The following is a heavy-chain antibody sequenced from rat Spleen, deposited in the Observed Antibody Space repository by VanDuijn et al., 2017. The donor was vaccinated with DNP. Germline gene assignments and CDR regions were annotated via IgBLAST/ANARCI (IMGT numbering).Heavy chain of an antibody. CDR2: INTGSGGT. CDR1: GYTFTSYY. J-gene: IGHJ1*01. D-gene: IGHD1-10*01. Sequence: QVQLQQSGAELAKPGSSVKISCKASGYTFTSYYISWIKQTTGQGLKYIGYINTGSGGTHYNEKFKGKATLTVDKSSSTAFMQLSSLTPVDTAVYYCARGGYNNYWYFDFWGPGTMVTVSS. CDR3: ARGGYNNYWYFDF. V-gene: IGHV1-43*01.